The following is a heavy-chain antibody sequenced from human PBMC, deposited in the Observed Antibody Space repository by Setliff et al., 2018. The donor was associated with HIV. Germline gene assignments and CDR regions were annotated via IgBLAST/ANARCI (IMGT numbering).Heavy chain of an antibody. J-gene: IGHJ4*02. CDR1: GGTSSTHA. V-gene: IGHV1-69*10. CDR2: IISILDIT. D-gene: IGHD6-19*01. CDR3: ARGLVAGQGYFDY. Sequence: GASVKVSCKASGGTSSTHAINWVRQAPGQGLEWMGQIISILDITSYTQKLQGRVSITADKSTSTAYMELSSLRSEDTAVYYCARGLVAGQGYFDYWGQGTLVTV.